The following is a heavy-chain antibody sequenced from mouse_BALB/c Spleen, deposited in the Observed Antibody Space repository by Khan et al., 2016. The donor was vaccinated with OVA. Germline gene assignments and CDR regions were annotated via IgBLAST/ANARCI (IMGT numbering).Heavy chain of an antibody. CDR1: GYTFTSYT. CDR3: VRDGAYYRNDGWFAY. D-gene: IGHD2-14*01. Sequence: VELVESGAELARPGASVKMSCKASGYTFTSYTIHWIKLRPGQGLEWIGYINPSNGYTNYNQKFKDKATLTADKSSTTAYMQLSSLTSDDSVVYNWVRDGAYYRNDGWFAYWGQGTLVTVSA. J-gene: IGHJ3*01. V-gene: IGHV1-4*01. CDR2: INPSNGYT.